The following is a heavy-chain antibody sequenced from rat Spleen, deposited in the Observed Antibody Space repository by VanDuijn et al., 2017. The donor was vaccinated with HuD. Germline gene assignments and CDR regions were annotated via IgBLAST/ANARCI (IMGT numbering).Heavy chain of an antibody. D-gene: IGHD4-3*01. CDR3: VTEELGVRD. CDR2: INKDSSTI. V-gene: IGHV4-2*01. CDR1: GFNFNDHW. Sequence: EVKLVESGGGLAQPGRSLKLSCAASGFNFNDHWMGWVRQAPGKGLEWIGEINKDSSTIKYTPSLEDKFTVSRDNAQNTLYLQMSKLGSEDTAIYYCVTEELGVRDWGQGVMVTVSS. J-gene: IGHJ2*01.